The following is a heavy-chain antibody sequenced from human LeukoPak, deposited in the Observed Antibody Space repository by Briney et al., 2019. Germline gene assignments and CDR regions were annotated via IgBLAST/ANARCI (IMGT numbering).Heavy chain of an antibody. Sequence: SETLSLTCAVYGGSFSGYYWGWIRQPPGKGLEWIGSIYYSGSTYYNPSLKSRVTISVDTSKNQFSLKLSSVTAADTAVYYCARHPSHQEAMDVWGKGTTVTVSS. CDR3: ARHPSHQEAMDV. CDR2: IYYSGST. J-gene: IGHJ6*04. CDR1: GGSFSGYY. V-gene: IGHV4-39*01.